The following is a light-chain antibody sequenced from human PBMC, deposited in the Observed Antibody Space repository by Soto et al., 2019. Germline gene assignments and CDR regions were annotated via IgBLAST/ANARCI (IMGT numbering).Light chain of an antibody. CDR2: GAS. CDR3: QQYNNWPRT. J-gene: IGKJ1*01. V-gene: IGKV3-15*01. CDR1: QTVTTRY. Sequence: EIVLTQSPGTLSLSPGEEATLSCRASQTVTTRYLAWYQQRPGQSPRLLIYGASNRATGIPARFSGSGSGTEFTLTISSLQSEDFAVYYCQQYNNWPRTFGQGTKVDIK.